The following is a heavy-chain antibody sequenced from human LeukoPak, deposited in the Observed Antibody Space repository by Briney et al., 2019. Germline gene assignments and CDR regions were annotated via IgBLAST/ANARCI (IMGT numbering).Heavy chain of an antibody. CDR2: INHSGST. J-gene: IGHJ4*02. V-gene: IGHV4-34*01. CDR3: ARTRREWGWLQLHYFDY. Sequence: PSETLSLTCAVYGGSFSGYYWSWIRQPPGKGLEWIGEINHSGSTNYNPSLKSRVTMSVDTSKNQFSLKLSSVTAADTAVYYCARTRREWGWLQLHYFDYWGQGTLVTVSS. D-gene: IGHD5-24*01. CDR1: GGSFSGYY.